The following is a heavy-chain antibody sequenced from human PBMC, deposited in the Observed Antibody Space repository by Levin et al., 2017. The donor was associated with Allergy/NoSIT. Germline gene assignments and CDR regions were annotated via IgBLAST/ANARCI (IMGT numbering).Heavy chain of an antibody. CDR1: GFTFSSYA. Sequence: GESLKISCAASGFTFSSYAMSWVRQAPGKGLEWVSAISGSGGSTYYADSVKGRFTISRDNSKNTLYLQMNSLRAEDTAVYYCAKGGDDIVVVPAAKIGPWFDYWGQGTLVTVSS. CDR2: ISGSGGST. D-gene: IGHD2-2*01. V-gene: IGHV3-23*01. J-gene: IGHJ4*02. CDR3: AKGGDDIVVVPAAKIGPWFDY.